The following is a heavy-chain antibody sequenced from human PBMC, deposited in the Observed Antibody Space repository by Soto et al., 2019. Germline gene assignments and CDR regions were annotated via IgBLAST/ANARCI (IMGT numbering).Heavy chain of an antibody. CDR2: SNAGNGNT. CDR1: GYTFSTHA. CDR3: ARAQYYYDSSGYYWVWY. D-gene: IGHD3-22*01. J-gene: IGHJ4*02. Sequence: GASVKVSCKSSGYTFSTHAMHWVRQAPGQRLEWMGWSNAGNGNTKYSQEFQGRVTITRDTSASTAYMELSSLRSEDMAVYYCARAQYYYDSSGYYWVWYWGPGTLVTVSS. V-gene: IGHV1-3*02.